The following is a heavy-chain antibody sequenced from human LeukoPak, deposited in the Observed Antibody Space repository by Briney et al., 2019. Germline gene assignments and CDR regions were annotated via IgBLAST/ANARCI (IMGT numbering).Heavy chain of an antibody. CDR2: INSDGSST. CDR1: GFTFSSYW. J-gene: IGHJ4*02. V-gene: IGHV3-74*01. D-gene: IGHD6-19*01. Sequence: GGSLRLSCAASGFTFSSYWMHWFRQAPGKGLVGVSRINSDGSSTSYADSVKGRVTISRDNAKNTLYLQMNSLRAEDTAVYYCARVAVAGTGGLRYWGQGTLVTVSS. CDR3: ARVAVAGTGGLRY.